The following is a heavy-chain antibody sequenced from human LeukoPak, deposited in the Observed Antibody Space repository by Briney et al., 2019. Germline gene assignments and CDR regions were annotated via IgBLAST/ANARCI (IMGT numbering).Heavy chain of an antibody. J-gene: IGHJ4*02. CDR3: VRGAPFDF. Sequence: PGGSLRLSCAASGFSFGSNWMHWVRRAPGKGLVWVSRIQSDGSSTDYADSVRGRFTISRDNAKNMLFLQMNSLRAEDTAIYYCVRGAPFDFWGQGTLVTVSS. V-gene: IGHV3-74*01. CDR1: GFSFGSNW. CDR2: IQSDGSST.